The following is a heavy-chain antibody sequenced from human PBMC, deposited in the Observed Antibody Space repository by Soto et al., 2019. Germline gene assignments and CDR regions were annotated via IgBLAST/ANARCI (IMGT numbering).Heavy chain of an antibody. J-gene: IGHJ4*02. CDR2: IYWDDDK. CDR3: AHTSSYSSSWYVVDY. D-gene: IGHD6-13*01. V-gene: IGHV2-5*02. Sequence: QITLKESGPTLVKPTQTLTLTCTFSGFSLSTSGVGVGWIRQPPGKALEWLALIYWDDDKRYSPSLKSRLTHTKDTSKNQVVLTLTNMDPVDTATYYCAHTSSYSSSWYVVDYWGQGTLVTVSS. CDR1: GFSLSTSGVG.